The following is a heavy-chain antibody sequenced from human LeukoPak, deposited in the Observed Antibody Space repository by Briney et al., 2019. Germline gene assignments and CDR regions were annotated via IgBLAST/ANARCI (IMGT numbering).Heavy chain of an antibody. CDR2: IWYDGSNK. J-gene: IGHJ4*02. Sequence: GGSLRLSCAASGFTFSSYGMHWVRQAPGRGLEWVADIWYDGSNKYYADSVKGRFTISRDNSQNTLYLQMNSLRAEDTAVYYCARPPYGEAVEYYFDYWGQGTLVTVSS. CDR3: ARPPYGEAVEYYFDY. D-gene: IGHD3-10*01. CDR1: GFTFSSYG. V-gene: IGHV3-33*01.